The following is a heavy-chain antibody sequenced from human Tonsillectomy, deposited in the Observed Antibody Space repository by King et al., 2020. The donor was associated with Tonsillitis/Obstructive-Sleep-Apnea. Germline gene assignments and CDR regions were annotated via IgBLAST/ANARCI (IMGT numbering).Heavy chain of an antibody. D-gene: IGHD2-15*01. V-gene: IGHV4-34*01. J-gene: IGHJ6*03. Sequence: VQLPQWGAGLLKPSETLSLTCAVYGGSFNGYYWSWIRQPPGKGLEWIGEINHSGSTNYNPSLKSRVTISVDTSETQFSVKLTSMTAADTAMFYWARAARSGQSSAFLYYYMDVWGKGTTVTVSS. CDR1: GGSFNGYY. CDR2: INHSGST. CDR3: ARAARSGQSSAFLYYYMDV.